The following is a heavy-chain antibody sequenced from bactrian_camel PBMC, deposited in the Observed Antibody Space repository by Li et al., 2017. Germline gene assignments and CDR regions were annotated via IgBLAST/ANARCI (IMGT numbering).Heavy chain of an antibody. V-gene: IGHV3S1*01. Sequence: VQLVESGGESVQAGGSQRLSCVASGYTVSLNCMAWFRQAAGKEREAVAMIFTDSGPTFYNDAVRGRFTFSQDKGKNTVYLLMNNLKPDDSGTYYCAYESGTTPDLFRRRGPGGYFGQGTQVTVS. CDR1: GYTVSLNC. D-gene: IGHD7*01. CDR2: IFTDSGPT. J-gene: IGHJ4*01.